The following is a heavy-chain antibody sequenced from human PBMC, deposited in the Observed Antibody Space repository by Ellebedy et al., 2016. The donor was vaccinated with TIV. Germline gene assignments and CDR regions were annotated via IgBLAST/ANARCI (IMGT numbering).Heavy chain of an antibody. CDR2: INPNSGGT. D-gene: IGHD2-15*01. Sequence: ASVKVSXXASGYTFTGYYMHWVRQAPGQGLEWMGWINPNSGGTNYAQKFQGWVTMTRDTSISTAYMELSRLRSDDTAVYYCARGGLVVAATTFYYYYGMDVWGQGTTVTVSS. J-gene: IGHJ6*02. V-gene: IGHV1-2*04. CDR1: GYTFTGYY. CDR3: ARGGLVVAATTFYYYYGMDV.